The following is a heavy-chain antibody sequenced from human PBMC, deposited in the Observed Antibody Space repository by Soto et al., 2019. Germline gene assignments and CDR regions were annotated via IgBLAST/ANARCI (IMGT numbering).Heavy chain of an antibody. Sequence: NPSETLSLTCTVSGGSISSGGYYWSWIRQHPGKGLEWIGYIYYSGSTYYNPSLKSRVTISVDTSKNQFSLKLSSVTAADTAVYYCARGPVAHFDYWGQGTLVTVSS. CDR3: ARGPVAHFDY. V-gene: IGHV4-31*03. D-gene: IGHD6-19*01. CDR1: GGSISSGGYY. CDR2: IYYSGST. J-gene: IGHJ4*02.